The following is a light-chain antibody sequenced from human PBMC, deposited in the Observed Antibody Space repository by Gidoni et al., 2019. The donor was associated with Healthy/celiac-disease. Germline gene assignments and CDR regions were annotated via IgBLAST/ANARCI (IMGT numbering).Light chain of an antibody. V-gene: IGKV1-33*01. CDR1: QDINNY. J-gene: IGKJ2*01. Sequence: DIQMTQSPSSLSASVGDRVTITCQASQDINNYLNWYQQKPGKAPKLLIYDASNLETGVPSRFSGSGSGTDFTFTISSLQPEDIATYYCQQYDTLPMYTFGQGTKLEIK. CDR2: DAS. CDR3: QQYDTLPMYT.